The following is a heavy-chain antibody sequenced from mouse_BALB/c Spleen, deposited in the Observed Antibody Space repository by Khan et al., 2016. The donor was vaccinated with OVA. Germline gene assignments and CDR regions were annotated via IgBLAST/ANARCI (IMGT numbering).Heavy chain of an antibody. CDR1: GYSIASDYA. D-gene: IGHD1-1*01. Sequence: EVKLLESGPGLVKPSQSLSLTCTVTGYSIASDYAWNWIRQFPGNKLEWMGFISYSGNTNYNPSLKSRISITRDTSKNQFFLQLNSVTSEDTATYYCARVYGGDFHYWGQGTTLTVSS. CDR2: ISYSGNT. CDR3: ARVYGGDFHY. J-gene: IGHJ2*01. V-gene: IGHV3-2*02.